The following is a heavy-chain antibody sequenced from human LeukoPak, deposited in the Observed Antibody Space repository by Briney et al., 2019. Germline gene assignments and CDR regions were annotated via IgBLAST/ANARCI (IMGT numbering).Heavy chain of an antibody. J-gene: IGHJ4*02. D-gene: IGHD4-17*01. CDR3: TRDDYGRFDY. Sequence: PGGSLRLSCTASGFTFGDYAMSWVRQAPGKGLEWVGFIRSKAYGGTTEYAASVKGRLTISRDDSKSIAYLQMNSLKTEDTAVYYCTRDDYGRFDYWGQGTLVTVSS. CDR1: GFTFGDYA. V-gene: IGHV3-49*04. CDR2: IRSKAYGGTT.